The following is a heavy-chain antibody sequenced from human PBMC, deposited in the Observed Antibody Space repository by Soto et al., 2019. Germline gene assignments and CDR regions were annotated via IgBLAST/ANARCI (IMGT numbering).Heavy chain of an antibody. D-gene: IGHD5-12*01. CDR1: GFTFDDYA. Sequence: EVQLVESGGGLVQPGRSLRLSCAASGFTFDDYAMHWVRQAPGKGLEWVSGISWNSGSIGYADSVKGRFTISRDNAKNSLYLQMNSLRAEDTALYYCAKNVARVIPSGYFDLWGRGTLLTVSS. J-gene: IGHJ2*01. V-gene: IGHV3-9*01. CDR3: AKNVARVIPSGYFDL. CDR2: ISWNSGSI.